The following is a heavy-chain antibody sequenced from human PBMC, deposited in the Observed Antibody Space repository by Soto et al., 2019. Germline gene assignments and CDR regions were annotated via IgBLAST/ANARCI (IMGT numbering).Heavy chain of an antibody. J-gene: IGHJ6*02. V-gene: IGHV5-51*01. CDR1: GYSFTTYG. CDR3: ARTSASDYHYYGMDV. CDR2: ISPGGSDT. Sequence: PVESVTISCKVSGYSFTTYGIVWVLQMPGKGLEWMGIISPGGSDTRYSPSFQGQVTISADKSISTAYLQWSSLKASDTAMYYCARTSASDYHYYGMDVWGQGPTVTVS.